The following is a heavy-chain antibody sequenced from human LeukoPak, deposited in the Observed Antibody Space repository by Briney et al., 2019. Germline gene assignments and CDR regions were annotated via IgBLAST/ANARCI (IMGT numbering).Heavy chain of an antibody. D-gene: IGHD1-26*01. J-gene: IGHJ4*02. V-gene: IGHV4-39*01. CDR2: FYYSGTT. CDR3: ARIVGATGSFDY. CDR1: GGSISSSSYY. Sequence: PSETLSLTCTVSGGSISSSSYYWGWIRQPPGKGLEWIGSFYYSGTTYYNPSLKSRVTISVDTSKNQFSLRLSSVTAADTAVYYCARIVGATGSFDYWGQGTLVTVSS.